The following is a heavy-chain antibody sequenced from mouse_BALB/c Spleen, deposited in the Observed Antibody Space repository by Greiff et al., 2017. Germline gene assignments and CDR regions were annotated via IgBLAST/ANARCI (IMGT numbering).Heavy chain of an antibody. CDR1: GYSITSDYA. Sequence: EVQGVESGPGLVKPSQSLSLTCTVTGYSITSDYAWNWIRQFPGNKLEWMGYISYSGSTSYNPSLKSRISITRDTSKNQFFLQLNSVTTEDTATYYCARGGYGSRLDYWGQGTTLTVSS. CDR2: ISYSGST. V-gene: IGHV3-2*02. D-gene: IGHD1-1*01. J-gene: IGHJ2*01. CDR3: ARGGYGSRLDY.